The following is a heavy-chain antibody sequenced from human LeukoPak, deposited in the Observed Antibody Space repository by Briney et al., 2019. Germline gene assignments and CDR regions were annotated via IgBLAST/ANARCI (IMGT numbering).Heavy chain of an antibody. CDR1: GGSFSGYY. Sequence: PSETLSLTCAVYGGSFSGYYWSWIRQPPGKGLEWIGEINHSGSTNYNPSLKSRVTISVDTSKNQFSLKLSSVTAADTAVYYCARAYSIEAVFDYWGQGTLVTVSS. V-gene: IGHV4-34*01. J-gene: IGHJ4*02. D-gene: IGHD4-11*01. CDR3: ARAYSIEAVFDY. CDR2: INHSGST.